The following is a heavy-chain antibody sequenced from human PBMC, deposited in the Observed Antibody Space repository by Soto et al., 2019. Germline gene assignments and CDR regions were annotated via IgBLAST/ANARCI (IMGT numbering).Heavy chain of an antibody. Sequence: QITLKESGPTLVKPTQTLTLTCTFSGFSLSTSGVGVGWIRQPPGKALEWLALIYWDDDKRYSPSLKSRLTTPKDTSKNQVVLTMTNMDPVDTATYYCAKRCGGDCRDAFDIWGQGTMVTVSS. D-gene: IGHD2-21*02. CDR3: AKRCGGDCRDAFDI. CDR1: GFSLSTSGVG. V-gene: IGHV2-5*02. J-gene: IGHJ3*02. CDR2: IYWDDDK.